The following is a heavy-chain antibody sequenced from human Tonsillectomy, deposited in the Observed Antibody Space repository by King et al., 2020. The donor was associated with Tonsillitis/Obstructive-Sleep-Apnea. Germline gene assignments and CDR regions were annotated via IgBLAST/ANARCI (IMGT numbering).Heavy chain of an antibody. CDR3: ARDLGSNIVDY. Sequence: VQLVESGGGVVQPGRSLRLSCAASGFTFSSHGIHWVRQAPGKGLVWVSRVNGDGTSTRYADSVKGRFTISIDNAKNTLYLQMNSLTTEDTAVYFCARDLGSNIVDYWGRGTLVTVSS. D-gene: IGHD2-15*01. V-gene: IGHV3-74*01. CDR1: GFTFSSHG. CDR2: VNGDGTST. J-gene: IGHJ4*02.